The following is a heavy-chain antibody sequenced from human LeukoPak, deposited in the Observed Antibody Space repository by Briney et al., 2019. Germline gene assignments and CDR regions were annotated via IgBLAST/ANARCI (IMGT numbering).Heavy chain of an antibody. J-gene: IGHJ5*02. CDR2: INHSGST. D-gene: IGHD6-19*01. CDR1: GGSFSGYY. Sequence: SETLSLTCAVYGGSFSGYYWSWIRQPPGKGLEWIGEINHSGSTNYNPSLKSRVTISVDTSKNQFSLKLSSVTAADTAVYYCARGSRAAVAGKLNWFDPWGQGTLVTVSS. V-gene: IGHV4-34*01. CDR3: ARGSRAAVAGKLNWFDP.